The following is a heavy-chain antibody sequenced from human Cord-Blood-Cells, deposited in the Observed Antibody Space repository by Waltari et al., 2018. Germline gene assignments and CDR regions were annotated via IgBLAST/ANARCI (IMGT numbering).Heavy chain of an antibody. Sequence: QLQLQESGPGLVKPSETLSLTCTVSGGPISSSGYYWGWIRQPPGKGLEWIGSIYYSGSTYYNPSLKSRVTISVDTSKNQFSLKLSSVTAADTAVYYCARRSRSGSYFDYWGQGTLVTVSS. CDR2: IYYSGST. D-gene: IGHD1-26*01. J-gene: IGHJ4*02. CDR3: ARRSRSGSYFDY. CDR1: GGPISSSGYY. V-gene: IGHV4-39*01.